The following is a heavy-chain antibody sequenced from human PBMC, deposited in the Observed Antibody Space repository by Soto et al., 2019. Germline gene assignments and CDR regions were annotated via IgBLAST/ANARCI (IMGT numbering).Heavy chain of an antibody. V-gene: IGHV3-23*01. Sequence: EVQLLESGGGLVQPGGSLRLSCAASGFTFSSYAMSWVRQAPGKGLEWVSAISGSGGSTYYADSVKGRFTISRDNSKNTLYLQMNSLRAEDTALYYCVIVYYDSSGYYLKPLGAFDIWGQGTMVTVSS. CDR2: ISGSGGST. J-gene: IGHJ3*02. D-gene: IGHD3-22*01. CDR3: VIVYYDSSGYYLKPLGAFDI. CDR1: GFTFSSYA.